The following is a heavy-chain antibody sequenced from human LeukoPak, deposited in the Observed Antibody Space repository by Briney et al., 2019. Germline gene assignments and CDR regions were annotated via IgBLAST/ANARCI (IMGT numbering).Heavy chain of an antibody. CDR1: AGSICNSY. J-gene: IGHJ4*02. V-gene: IGHV4-59*08. D-gene: IGHD5-24*01. Sequence: SDTLSLTCAVSAGSICNSYCSWARQPPWKGLEFIGYISTGGDINYNPSLKSRVTISVDTSKNQFSLKLSSVTAADTAVYYCARHGTGRDGYNYVDYWGQGTLVTVSS. CDR3: ARHGTGRDGYNYVDY. CDR2: ISTGGDI.